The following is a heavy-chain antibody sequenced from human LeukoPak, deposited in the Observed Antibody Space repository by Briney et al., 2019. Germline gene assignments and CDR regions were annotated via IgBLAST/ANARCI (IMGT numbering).Heavy chain of an antibody. V-gene: IGHV3-7*01. D-gene: IGHD1-26*01. CDR1: GFSFSSYW. CDR3: AKASGSFHFYYYGMDV. CDR2: IKQDGSDK. Sequence: GGSLRLSCVGSGFSFSSYWMSWVRQAPGKGLEWVANIKQDGSDKYYVDSVKGRCTISRDNAKNSMYLQVNSLRAEDTAVYYCAKASGSFHFYYYGMDVWGQGTTVTVSS. J-gene: IGHJ6*02.